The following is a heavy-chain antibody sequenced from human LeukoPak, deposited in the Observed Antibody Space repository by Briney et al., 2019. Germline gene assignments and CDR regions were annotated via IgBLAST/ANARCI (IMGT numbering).Heavy chain of an antibody. V-gene: IGHV3-33*08. Sequence: PGGSLRLSCAASGFTFSSYEMNWVRQAPGKGLEWVAVIWYDGSKKYYADSVKGRFTISRDNSKNTLYLQMNSLRAEDTAVYYCARDPSGHEGFDYWGQGTLVTVSS. CDR1: GFTFSSYE. CDR3: ARDPSGHEGFDY. J-gene: IGHJ4*02. CDR2: IWYDGSKK. D-gene: IGHD2-15*01.